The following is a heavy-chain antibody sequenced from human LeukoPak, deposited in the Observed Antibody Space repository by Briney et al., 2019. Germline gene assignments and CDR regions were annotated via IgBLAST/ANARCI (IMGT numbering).Heavy chain of an antibody. V-gene: IGHV3-23*01. CDR2: LSGSGQSP. Sequence: GGSLRLSCAASGFSFHSYAMTWVRQAPGKGLEWVSSLSGSGQSPNYADSVLGRFTISRDNAQKRVFLQMNSLRVDDTAIYYCAKVIDYGALDVCDIWGQGTVVTVSS. CDR3: AKVIDYGALDVCDI. J-gene: IGHJ3*02. D-gene: IGHD4-17*01. CDR1: GFSFHSYA.